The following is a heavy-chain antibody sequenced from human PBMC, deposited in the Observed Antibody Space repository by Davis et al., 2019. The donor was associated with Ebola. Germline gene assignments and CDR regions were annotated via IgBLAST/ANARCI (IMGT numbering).Heavy chain of an antibody. D-gene: IGHD3-22*01. CDR3: ARGGTYYYDSSGYYIGNVFDI. J-gene: IGHJ3*02. CDR2: IYPSGIT. Sequence: SETLSLTCAVSGGSISSAAYSWTWIRQPPGKGLEWIGYIYPSGITYYNSSLESRVSISIDNSNNQFSLKLSSVTAADTAVYYCARGGTYYYDSSGYYIGNVFDIWGQGTMVTVSS. CDR1: GGSISSAAYS. V-gene: IGHV4-30-2*01.